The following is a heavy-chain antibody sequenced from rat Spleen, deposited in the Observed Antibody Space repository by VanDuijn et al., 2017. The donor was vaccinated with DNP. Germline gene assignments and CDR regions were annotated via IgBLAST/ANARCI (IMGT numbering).Heavy chain of an antibody. CDR1: GFTFSNSD. V-gene: IGHV5-25*01. CDR2: ISTSGGST. J-gene: IGHJ2*01. Sequence: EVQLVESGGGLVQPGRSMKLSCAASGFTFSNSDMAWVRQAPTKGLEWVASISTSGGSTHYRDSVKGRFTVSRDDATSTLYLQMDSLRSEDTATYYCTRGGTYYFDYWGQGVMVTVSS. CDR3: TRGGTYYFDY.